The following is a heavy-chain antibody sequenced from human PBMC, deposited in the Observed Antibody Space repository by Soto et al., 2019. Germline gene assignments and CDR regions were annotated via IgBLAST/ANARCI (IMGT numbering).Heavy chain of an antibody. D-gene: IGHD2-2*01. V-gene: IGHV3-23*01. CDR2: ISGSGGST. J-gene: IGHJ6*02. CDR3: AKSGGSTSCKDV. CDR1: GFTFSSYA. Sequence: LRLSCAASGFTFSSYAMSWVRQAPGKGLEWVSAISGSGGSTYYADSVRGRFTISRDNSKNTLYLQMNSLRAEDTAVYYCAKSGGSTSCKDVWGQGTTVTVSS.